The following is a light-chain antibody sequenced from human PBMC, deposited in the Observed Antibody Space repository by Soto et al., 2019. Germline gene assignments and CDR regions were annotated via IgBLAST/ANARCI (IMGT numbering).Light chain of an antibody. V-gene: IGLV1-40*01. Sequence: QSVLTPPPSVSGAPGQRVTISCTGSSSNIGAGYDVHWYQQLPGTAPKLLIYHNSNRPSGVPDRFSGSKSGTSASLAITGLQAEDEADYYCQSYDSSLSGSRVFGTGTKVTVL. J-gene: IGLJ1*01. CDR1: SSNIGAGYD. CDR2: HNS. CDR3: QSYDSSLSGSRV.